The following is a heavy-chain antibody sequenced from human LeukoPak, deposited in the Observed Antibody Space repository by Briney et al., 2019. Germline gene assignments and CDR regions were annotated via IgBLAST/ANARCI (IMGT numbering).Heavy chain of an antibody. V-gene: IGHV3-48*01. CDR2: ISSSSSTI. D-gene: IGHD6-6*01. CDR3: ARDGLYSSSSNFDY. Sequence: GGSLRLSCAASGFTFSSYSMNWVRQAPGKGLEWVSYISSSSSTIYYADSVKGRFTISRDNAKNSLYLQMNSLRAEDTAVYYCARDGLYSSSSNFDYWGQGTLVTVSS. CDR1: GFTFSSYS. J-gene: IGHJ4*02.